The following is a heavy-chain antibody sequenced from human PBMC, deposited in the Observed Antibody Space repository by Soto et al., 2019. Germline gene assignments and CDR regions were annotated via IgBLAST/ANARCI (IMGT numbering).Heavy chain of an antibody. CDR3: ARVRNMVRGDSSGMDV. CDR2: ISSSSSYI. V-gene: IGHV3-21*01. CDR1: GFTFSSYS. Sequence: GVSLRLSCAASGFTFSSYSKNWVRQAQGKGLEWVSSISSSSSYIYYADSVKGRFTISRDNAKNSLYLQMNSLRAEDTAVYYWARVRNMVRGDSSGMDVWGQGTTVTVSS. J-gene: IGHJ6*02. D-gene: IGHD3-10*01.